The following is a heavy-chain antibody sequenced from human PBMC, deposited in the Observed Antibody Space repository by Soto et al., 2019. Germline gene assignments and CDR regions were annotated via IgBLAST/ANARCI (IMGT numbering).Heavy chain of an antibody. CDR1: GYTVTDYY. CDR2: ITPNSGGT. Sequence: ASVKVCCNASGYTVTDYYMHCVRQAPGQGLEWMGWITPNSGGTNYAQKFQGRVTMTRDTSIITAYMELSRLRSDDTAVYYCTRERGLIVVVPAASSTGYWGQGTLVTVSS. J-gene: IGHJ4*02. CDR3: TRERGLIVVVPAASSTGY. D-gene: IGHD2-2*01. V-gene: IGHV1-2*02.